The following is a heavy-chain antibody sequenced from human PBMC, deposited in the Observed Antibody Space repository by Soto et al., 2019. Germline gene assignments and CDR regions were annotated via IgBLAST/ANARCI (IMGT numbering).Heavy chain of an antibody. Sequence: GGSLRLSCAASGFTFSSYGMHWVRQAPGKGLEWVAVIWYDGSNKYYADSVKGRFTISRDNSKNKLYLQMNSLRAEDTAVYYCARDAYYYDSTVPPEYGMDVWGQGTTVTVSS. D-gene: IGHD3-22*01. CDR2: IWYDGSNK. CDR3: ARDAYYYDSTVPPEYGMDV. J-gene: IGHJ6*02. V-gene: IGHV3-33*01. CDR1: GFTFSSYG.